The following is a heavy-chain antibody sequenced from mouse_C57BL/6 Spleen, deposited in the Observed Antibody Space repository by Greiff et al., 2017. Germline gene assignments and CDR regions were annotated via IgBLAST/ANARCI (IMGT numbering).Heavy chain of an antibody. CDR3: ARGGYDSYYAMDY. V-gene: IGHV1-82*01. Sequence: QVQLKESRPELVKPGASVKISCKASGYAFSSSWMNWVKQRPGKGLEWIGRIYPGDGDTNYNGKFKGKATLTADKSSSTAYMQLSSLTSEDSAVYFCARGGYDSYYAMDYWGQGTSVTVSS. J-gene: IGHJ4*01. D-gene: IGHD2-2*01. CDR2: IYPGDGDT. CDR1: GYAFSSSW.